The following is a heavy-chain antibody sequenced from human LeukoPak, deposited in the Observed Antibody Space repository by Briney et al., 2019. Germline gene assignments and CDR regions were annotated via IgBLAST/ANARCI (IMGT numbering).Heavy chain of an antibody. Sequence: PGGSLRLSCAASGFTVSSNYMSWVRQAPGKGLEWVSAIYSGGSTYYADSVKGRFTISRDNSKNTLYLQMNSLRAEDTAVYYCARDRSQDGSGRYYYYMDVWGKGTTVTISS. CDR2: IYSGGST. CDR1: GFTVSSNY. D-gene: IGHD3-10*01. J-gene: IGHJ6*03. CDR3: ARDRSQDGSGRYYYYMDV. V-gene: IGHV3-66*01.